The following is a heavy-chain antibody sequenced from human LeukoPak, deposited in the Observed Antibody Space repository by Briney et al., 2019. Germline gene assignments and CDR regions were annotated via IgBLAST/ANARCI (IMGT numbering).Heavy chain of an antibody. CDR3: AKDPPRRYDFWSGYFRLDP. V-gene: IGHV3-23*01. CDR1: GGSISSSSYY. Sequence: ETLSLTCTVSGGSISSSSYYWGWVRQAPGKGLEWVSAISGSGGSTYYADSVKGRFTISRDNSKNTLYLQMNSLRAEDTAVYYCAKDPPRRYDFWSGYFRLDPWGQGTLVTVSS. J-gene: IGHJ5*02. D-gene: IGHD3-3*01. CDR2: ISGSGGST.